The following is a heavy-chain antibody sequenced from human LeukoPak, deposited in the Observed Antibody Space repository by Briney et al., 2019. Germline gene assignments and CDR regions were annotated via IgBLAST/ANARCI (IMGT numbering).Heavy chain of an antibody. CDR1: EFTFRKYS. CDR3: AKDLAWSGYYDY. D-gene: IGHD3-3*01. Sequence: GGSLRLSCAASEFTFRKYSMSWGCQAPGEGLEWVSVISASGSTTYYADSVKGRFTISRDNSKNTLYLQMNSLKTEDTAVYYCAKDLAWSGYYDYWGQGTLVTVSS. CDR2: ISASGSTT. J-gene: IGHJ4*02. V-gene: IGHV3-23*01.